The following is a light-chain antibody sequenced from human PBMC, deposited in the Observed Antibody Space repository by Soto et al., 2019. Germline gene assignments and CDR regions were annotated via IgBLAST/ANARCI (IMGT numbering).Light chain of an antibody. CDR1: QSVSNY. CDR3: QQYGSSGT. J-gene: IGKJ1*01. CDR2: DAS. V-gene: IGKV3-11*01. Sequence: EIVLTQSPATLSLSPGERATLSCRASQSVSNYLAWYQQKPGQAPRLLIYDASNRATDIPARFSGSGSGTDFTLTISRLEPEDFAVYYCQQYGSSGTFGQGTKVDI.